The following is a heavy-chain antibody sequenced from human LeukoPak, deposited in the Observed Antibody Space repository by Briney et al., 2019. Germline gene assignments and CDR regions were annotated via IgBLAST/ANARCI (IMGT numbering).Heavy chain of an antibody. CDR2: ISGSGGST. CDR1: GFTFSSYG. V-gene: IGHV3-23*01. D-gene: IGHD3-10*01. CDR3: AKIARDYYGSGSYPADY. Sequence: GGSLRLSCAAFGFTFSSYGMSWVRQAPGKGLEWVSAISGSGGSTYYADSVKGRFTISRDNSKNTLYLQMNSLRAEDTAVYYCAKIARDYYGSGSYPADYWGQGTLVTVSS. J-gene: IGHJ4*02.